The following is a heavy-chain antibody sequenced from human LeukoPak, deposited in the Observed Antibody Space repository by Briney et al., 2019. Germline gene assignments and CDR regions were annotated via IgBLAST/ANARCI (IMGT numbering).Heavy chain of an antibody. CDR1: GGSISSYY. CDR3: ARDGGTMVRGSTGGVYCYYMDV. Sequence: SETLSLTCTVSGGSISSYYWSWIRQPPGKGLEWIGYIYYSGSTNYNPSLKSRGTISVDTSKNQFSLKLSSVTAADTAVYYCARDGGTMVRGSTGGVYCYYMDVWGKGTTVTVSS. CDR2: IYYSGST. D-gene: IGHD3-10*01. J-gene: IGHJ6*03. V-gene: IGHV4-59*01.